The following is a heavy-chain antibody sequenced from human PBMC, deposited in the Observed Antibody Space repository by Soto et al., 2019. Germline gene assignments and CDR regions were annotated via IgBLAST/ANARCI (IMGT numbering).Heavy chain of an antibody. V-gene: IGHV1-46*01. J-gene: IGHJ4*02. CDR3: ARVRERANVFSY. CDR2: INPSGGST. Sequence: ASVKVSCKASGYTFISYHMHWVRQAPGQGLEWMGIINPSGGSTNYAQKFQGRVTMTRDTSTSTVYMELSSLRSEDTAVYYCARVRERANVFSYWGQGTLVTVSS. D-gene: IGHD1-26*01. CDR1: GYTFISYH.